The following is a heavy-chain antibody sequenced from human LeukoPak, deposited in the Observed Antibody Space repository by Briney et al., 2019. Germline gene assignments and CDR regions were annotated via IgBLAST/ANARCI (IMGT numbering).Heavy chain of an antibody. CDR1: GFTFSTYA. CDR2: ISTSGDRT. V-gene: IGHV3-23*01. J-gene: IGHJ4*02. D-gene: IGHD1-26*01. Sequence: PGGSLRLSCAASGFTFSTYAMTWVRQAPGKGLEWVSGISTSGDRTYYADSVKGRFTISRDNSKNTLYLQMNSLRAEDTAEYYCARSAVGTSCCTAVDYWGREPWSPSPQ. CDR3: ARSAVGTSCCTAVDY.